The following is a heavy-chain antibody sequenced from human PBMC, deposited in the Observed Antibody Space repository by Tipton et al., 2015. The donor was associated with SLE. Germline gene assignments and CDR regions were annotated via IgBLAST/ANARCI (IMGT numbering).Heavy chain of an antibody. CDR1: GFTFSSYS. D-gene: IGHD2-21*01. J-gene: IGHJ4*02. Sequence: LRLSCAASGFTFSSYSMNWIRQPPGKGLEWIGSIYHSVSTSYNPSLKSRVTISVDRSKNHFSLKLSSVTAADTAVYYCASGPYCAGDCLSPLIYWGQGTLVTVSS. V-gene: IGHV4-30-2*01. CDR3: ASGPYCAGDCLSPLIY. CDR2: IYHSVST.